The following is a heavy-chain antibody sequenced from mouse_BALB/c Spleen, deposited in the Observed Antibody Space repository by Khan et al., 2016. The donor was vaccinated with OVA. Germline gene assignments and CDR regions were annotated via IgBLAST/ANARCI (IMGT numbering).Heavy chain of an antibody. J-gene: IGHJ3*01. V-gene: IGHV5-6*01. CDR1: GFTFSTYG. Sequence: EVELVESGGDLVKPGGSLKLSCAASGFTFSTYGMSWVRQAPDKRLEWVATVSTGGSYTYYPDSVKGRFTISRDTAKNTLYMKMSGLRSEATAVFYCTRLAYYYDSEGFDYWGQGTLVTVSA. CDR3: TRLAYYYDSEGFDY. CDR2: VSTGGSYT. D-gene: IGHD1-1*01.